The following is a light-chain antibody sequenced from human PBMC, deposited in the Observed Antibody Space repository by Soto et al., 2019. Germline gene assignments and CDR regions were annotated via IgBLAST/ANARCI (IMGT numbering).Light chain of an antibody. CDR2: GAS. CDR3: QQYGSSPWT. CDR1: QSVNNDY. Sequence: EIVLTQSPGTLSLSPGERAALSCRASQSVNNDYLAWYHQKPGRAPRLVIYGASKRVTGIPDRFSGSGSGTDFTLTISRLEPEDFAVYYCQQYGSSPWTFGQGTNVEIK. V-gene: IGKV3-20*01. J-gene: IGKJ1*01.